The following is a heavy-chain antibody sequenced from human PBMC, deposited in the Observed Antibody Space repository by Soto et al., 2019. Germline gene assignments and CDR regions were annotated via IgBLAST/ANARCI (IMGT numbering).Heavy chain of an antibody. V-gene: IGHV4-59*08. D-gene: IGHD3-22*01. CDR3: ARRYYNESRGYQNSLDS. Sequence: PSETLSLTCTVSGGSISSYYWSWIRQPPGKGLEWIGYIYYSGSTNYNPSLKSRVTISVDTSKNQFSLKLSSVTAADPAVNYCARRYYNESRGYQNSLDSWGQGTLVTAS. CDR2: IYYSGST. CDR1: GGSISSYY. J-gene: IGHJ5*02.